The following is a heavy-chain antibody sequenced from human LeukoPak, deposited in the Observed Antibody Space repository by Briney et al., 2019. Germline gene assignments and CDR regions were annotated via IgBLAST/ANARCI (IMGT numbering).Heavy chain of an antibody. CDR1: GXTVISNH. J-gene: IGHJ4*02. CDR2: INSGGST. CDR3: ARDLAYYGSGKQNY. V-gene: IGHV3-66*01. Sequence: GGSLRLSCAASGXTVISNHMSWVRQAPGKGLEWVSVINSGGSTYYADSVKGRFTISRDNSKNTLYLQMNSLRAEDTAVYYCARDLAYYGSGKQNYWGQGTLVTVSS. D-gene: IGHD3-10*01.